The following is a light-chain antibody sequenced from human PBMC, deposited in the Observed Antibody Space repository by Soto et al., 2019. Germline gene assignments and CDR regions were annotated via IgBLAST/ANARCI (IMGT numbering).Light chain of an antibody. V-gene: IGLV2-14*01. Sequence: QSALTQPAYVSGSPGQSITLSCTGTSSDVGGYNYVSWYQQHPGKAPKLMIYDVSNRPSGVSNRFSGSKSGNTASLTISGLQAEDEADYYCSSYTSSSTPVVFGGGTKLTVL. CDR3: SSYTSSSTPVV. J-gene: IGLJ2*01. CDR2: DVS. CDR1: SSDVGGYNY.